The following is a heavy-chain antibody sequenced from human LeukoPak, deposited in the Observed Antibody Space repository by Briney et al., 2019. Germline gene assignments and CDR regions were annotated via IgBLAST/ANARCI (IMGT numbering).Heavy chain of an antibody. CDR1: GFTFGDYA. J-gene: IGHJ6*03. CDR2: IRSKAYGGTT. Sequence: GGSLRLSCTASGFTFGDYAMGWVRQAPGKGLERVGFIRSKAYGGTTEYAASVKGRFTISRDDSKSIAYLQMNSLKTEDTAVYYCTRVHLIRDYYYYYMDVWGKGTTVTVSS. CDR3: TRVHLIRDYYYYYMDV. V-gene: IGHV3-49*04. D-gene: IGHD2-8*01.